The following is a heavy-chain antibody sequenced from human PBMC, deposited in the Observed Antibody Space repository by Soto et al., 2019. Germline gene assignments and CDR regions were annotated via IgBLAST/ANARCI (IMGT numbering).Heavy chain of an antibody. J-gene: IGHJ4*02. Sequence: EVQLLESGGDLVQPGGSLRLSCAASGFTFSRCAMSWVRQAPGKGLEWVSASSGSGSNTYYTDSVKGRFTISRDNSKNTLYLQMNSLRVEDTAAYYCAREDPFAAETKEPHFDYWGQGILVTVSS. D-gene: IGHD4-17*01. CDR3: AREDPFAAETKEPHFDY. V-gene: IGHV3-23*01. CDR2: SSGSGSNT. CDR1: GFTFSRCA.